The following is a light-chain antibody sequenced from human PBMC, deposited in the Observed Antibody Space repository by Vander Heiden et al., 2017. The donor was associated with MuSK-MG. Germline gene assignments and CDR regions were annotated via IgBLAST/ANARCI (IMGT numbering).Light chain of an antibody. V-gene: IGLV3-21*02. J-gene: IGLJ2*01. CDR3: QVWDSRGARPV. CDR2: DDT. Sequence: SYVLTQPPSVSVAPGQTATITCGGNNIGSISVHWYQQKPGQAPVLVVYDDTERPSGIPERFSGSNSGNTATLTISRVEAGDEVDFYCQVWDSRGARPVFGGGTKLTAL. CDR1: NIGSIS.